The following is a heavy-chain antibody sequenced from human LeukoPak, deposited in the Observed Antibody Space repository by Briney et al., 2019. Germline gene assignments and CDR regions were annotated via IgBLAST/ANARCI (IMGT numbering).Heavy chain of an antibody. CDR1: GFTFSDYA. J-gene: IGHJ4*02. CDR2: ISGSGGST. D-gene: IGHD3-22*01. Sequence: GGSLRLSCAASGFTFSDYAMSWVRQAPGKGLEWVSAISGSGGSTYYADSVKGRFTISRDNSKNTLYLQMNSLRAEDTAVYYCAEGSGYYYFDYWGQGTLVTVSS. CDR3: AEGSGYYYFDY. V-gene: IGHV3-23*01.